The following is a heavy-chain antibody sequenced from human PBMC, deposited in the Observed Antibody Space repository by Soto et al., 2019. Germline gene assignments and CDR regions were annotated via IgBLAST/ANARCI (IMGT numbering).Heavy chain of an antibody. CDR1: GGSFSGYY. D-gene: IGHD3-10*01. CDR3: ARDPYKGSGSYYNWFDP. J-gene: IGHJ5*02. Sequence: PSETLSLTCAVYGGSFSGYYWSWIRQPPGKGLEWIGEINHSGSTNYNPSLKSRVTISVDTSKNQFSLKLSSVTAADTAVYYCARDPYKGSGSYYNWFDPWGQGTLVTVSS. CDR2: INHSGST. V-gene: IGHV4-34*01.